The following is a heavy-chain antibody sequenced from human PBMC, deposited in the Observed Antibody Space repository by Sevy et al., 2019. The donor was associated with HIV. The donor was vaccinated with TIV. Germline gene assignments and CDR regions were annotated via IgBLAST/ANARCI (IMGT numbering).Heavy chain of an antibody. CDR2: MTPSSRET. V-gene: IGHV1-8*01. D-gene: IGHD3-10*01. Sequence: ASVKVSCKASGYTFTSYDINWVRQAAGQGLEWVGWMTPSSRETGYAQKFEGRITMTGDTSISTAYLELSSLTSEDTAVYFCARKLYGSGTFDYWGQGTLVTVSS. J-gene: IGHJ4*02. CDR3: ARKLYGSGTFDY. CDR1: GYTFTSYD.